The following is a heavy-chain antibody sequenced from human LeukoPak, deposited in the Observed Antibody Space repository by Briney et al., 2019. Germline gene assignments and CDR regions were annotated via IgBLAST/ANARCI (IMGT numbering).Heavy chain of an antibody. CDR1: GFTFDDYA. J-gene: IGHJ3*02. D-gene: IGHD3-9*01. CDR2: ISWNSGSI. V-gene: IGHV3-9*01. Sequence: GGFLRLSCAASGFTFDDYAMHWVRQAPGKGLEWVSGISWNSGSIGYADSVKGRFTISRDNAKNSLYLQMNSLRAEDTALYYCATCSGYYDILTGPNDDAFDIWGQGTMVTVSS. CDR3: ATCSGYYDILTGPNDDAFDI.